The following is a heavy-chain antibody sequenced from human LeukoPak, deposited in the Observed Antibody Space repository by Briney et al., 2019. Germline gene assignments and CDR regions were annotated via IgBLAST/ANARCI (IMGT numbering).Heavy chain of an antibody. J-gene: IGHJ6*04. V-gene: IGHV3-48*03. Sequence: GGSLRLSSAASGFTLISYEMNWVRQAPGKGLEWVSYISSSGSTIYYADSVKGRFTISRENTKNSLYLQMNSLRAEDTAVYYCARAGTYYYDSSGYYPLDVWGKGTTVTVSS. CDR3: ARAGTYYYDSSGYYPLDV. CDR1: GFTLISYE. CDR2: ISSSGSTI. D-gene: IGHD3-22*01.